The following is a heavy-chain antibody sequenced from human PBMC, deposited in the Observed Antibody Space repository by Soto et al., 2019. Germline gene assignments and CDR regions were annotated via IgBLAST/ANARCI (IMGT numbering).Heavy chain of an antibody. CDR2: INPSRGST. J-gene: IGHJ3*02. Sequence: ASVKVSCKASAYTFTSYYIHWVRQAPGQGLEWMGIINPSRGSTSYAQKIQGRATMTRATSTSTVYMELSSLRSEDTAVYYCARDGYYYGSGGYYNLRTTSDAFDIWGQGTMVTVSS. CDR1: AYTFTSYY. D-gene: IGHD3-10*01. CDR3: ARDGYYYGSGGYYNLRTTSDAFDI. V-gene: IGHV1-46*03.